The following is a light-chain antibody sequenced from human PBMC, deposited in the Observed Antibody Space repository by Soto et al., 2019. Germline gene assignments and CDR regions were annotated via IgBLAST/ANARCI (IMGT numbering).Light chain of an antibody. Sequence: DIQMTQSPSTLSASVGDRVTITCRASQSFSGWLAWFQQKPGKAPKLLIYRASNLESGVPSRFSGSGSGTEFTLTISSLQPDDFAPYYCQPYNSYSWTFGQGTQVE. CDR3: QPYNSYSWT. CDR1: QSFSGW. CDR2: RAS. J-gene: IGKJ1*01. V-gene: IGKV1-5*03.